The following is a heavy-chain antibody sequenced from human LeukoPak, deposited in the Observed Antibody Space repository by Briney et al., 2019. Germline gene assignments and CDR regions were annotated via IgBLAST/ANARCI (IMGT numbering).Heavy chain of an antibody. D-gene: IGHD7-27*01. Sequence: SQTLSLTCAISGDSVSSGSAAWNWIRQSPSRGLEWLGRTYYRSKWYNDYAISVKSRITINPDTSRNQFSLHLNSVTPEVTAVHYCTRLSTQLGTGYYYGMDVWGQGTTVTVSS. CDR2: TYYRSKWYN. V-gene: IGHV6-1*01. J-gene: IGHJ6*02. CDR3: TRLSTQLGTGYYYGMDV. CDR1: GDSVSSGSAA.